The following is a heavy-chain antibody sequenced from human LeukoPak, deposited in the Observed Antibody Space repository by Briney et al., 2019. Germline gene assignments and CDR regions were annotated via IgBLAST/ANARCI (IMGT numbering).Heavy chain of an antibody. Sequence: GESLKISCKRSGYSFTSYWIGWVRQMRGKGLGRMGIIYPGDSDTRYSPSFQGQDTISADKSITTAYLQWSSLKASDTAIYYCTRHGGYSYGQVDYWGQGTLVTVSS. CDR3: TRHGGYSYGQVDY. CDR2: IYPGDSDT. V-gene: IGHV5-51*01. D-gene: IGHD5-18*01. J-gene: IGHJ4*02. CDR1: GYSFTSYW.